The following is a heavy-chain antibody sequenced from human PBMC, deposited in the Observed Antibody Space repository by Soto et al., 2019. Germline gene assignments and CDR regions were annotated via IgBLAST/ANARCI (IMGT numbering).Heavy chain of an antibody. CDR3: AKDPELLWFGELLLVAPYGMDV. J-gene: IGHJ6*02. Sequence: GGSLRLSCAASGFTFSSYAMSWVRQAPGKGLEWVSAISGSGGSTYYAGSVKGRFTISRDNSKNTLYLQMNSLRAEDTAVYYCAKDPELLWFGELLLVAPYGMDVWGQGTTVTVSS. CDR2: ISGSGGST. V-gene: IGHV3-23*01. D-gene: IGHD3-10*01. CDR1: GFTFSSYA.